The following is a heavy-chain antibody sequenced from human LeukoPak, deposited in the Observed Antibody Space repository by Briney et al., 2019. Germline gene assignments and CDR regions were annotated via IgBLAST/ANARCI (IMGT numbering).Heavy chain of an antibody. D-gene: IGHD1-26*01. J-gene: IGHJ6*03. CDR3: ARVIGWELQYYYYYMDV. V-gene: IGHV3-21*01. CDR1: GFTFSSYS. Sequence: GGALRLSCAASGFTFSSYSMNWVRQAPGKGLEWVSSISSSSSCIYYADSVKGRFTISRDNAKNSLYLQMSSLRAEDTAVYYCARVIGWELQYYYYYMDVWGKGTTVTVSS. CDR2: ISSSSSCI.